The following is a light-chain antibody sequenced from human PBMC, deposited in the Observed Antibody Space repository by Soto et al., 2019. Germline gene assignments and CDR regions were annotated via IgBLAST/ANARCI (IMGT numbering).Light chain of an antibody. J-gene: IGKJ3*01. CDR2: GSS. CDR1: QSVSTN. CDR3: KQNKNWPLT. Sequence: EIVMTHSPFILSVSPGGSATLSCMASQSVSTNLAWYQQKPGQAPRLLIYGSSIRATGIPARFSGSASGTEFTLTISSLQSEDFAVYYCKQNKNWPLTFGTGTKVDIK. V-gene: IGKV3-15*01.